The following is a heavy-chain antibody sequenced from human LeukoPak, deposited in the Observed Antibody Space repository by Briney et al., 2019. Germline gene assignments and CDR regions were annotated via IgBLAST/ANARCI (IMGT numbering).Heavy chain of an antibody. CDR2: IYPGDSVT. J-gene: IGHJ4*02. Sequence: GESLKISCKGSGYSFTSYGIGWVRQMPGKGLEWMGVIYPGDSVTRYRPSFQGQVTISADKSISTAYLQWSSLRASDTAMYYCARQTLDDSSSWRHWGQGPLVTVSS. D-gene: IGHD6-13*01. CDR3: ARQTLDDSSSWRH. CDR1: GYSFTSYG. V-gene: IGHV5-51*01.